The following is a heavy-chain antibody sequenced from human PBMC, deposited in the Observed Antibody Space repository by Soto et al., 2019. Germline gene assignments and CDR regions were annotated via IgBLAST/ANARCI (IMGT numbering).Heavy chain of an antibody. J-gene: IGHJ6*03. CDR1: GFILSDSC. CDR3: ARGRGYCSGSHCYLGYYYYMDV. CDR2: IVGSTK. V-gene: IGHV3-11*01. D-gene: IGHD2-15*01. Sequence: QVQLVESGGGLVKPGGSLRLSCAASGFILSDSCMSWIRQAPGKGLEWVSYIVGSTKYYADSVKGRFTISRDNAKNSLYLQKDSLRAEDTAVYYRARGRGYCSGSHCYLGYYYYMDVWGKGTTVTVSS.